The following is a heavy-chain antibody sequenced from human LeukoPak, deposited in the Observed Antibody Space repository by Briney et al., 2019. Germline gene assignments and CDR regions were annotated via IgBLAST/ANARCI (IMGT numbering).Heavy chain of an antibody. J-gene: IGHJ6*02. V-gene: IGHV3-30*03. CDR2: ISYDGSNK. Sequence: GRSLRLSCAASGFTFSSYGMHWVRQAPGKGLEWVAVISYDGSNKYYADSVKGRFTISRDNSKNTLYLQMNSLRAEDTAVYYCARCALRWELLAHYYYYGMDVWGQGTTVTVSS. D-gene: IGHD1-26*01. CDR3: ARCALRWELLAHYYYYGMDV. CDR1: GFTFSSYG.